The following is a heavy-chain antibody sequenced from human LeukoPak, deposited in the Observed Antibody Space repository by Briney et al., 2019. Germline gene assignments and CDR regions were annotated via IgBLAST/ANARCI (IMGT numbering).Heavy chain of an antibody. CDR3: ARESDILTGYPFDY. CDR1: GFTVSRNY. D-gene: IGHD3-9*01. Sequence: GGSLRLSCAASGFTVSRNYMNWVRQAPGKGLEWVSVIYSGGSTYYADSVKGRFTISRDDSKKTVYLQMISLRAEDTAVYYCARESDILTGYPFDYWGQGTLVTVSS. J-gene: IGHJ4*02. V-gene: IGHV3-66*01. CDR2: IYSGGST.